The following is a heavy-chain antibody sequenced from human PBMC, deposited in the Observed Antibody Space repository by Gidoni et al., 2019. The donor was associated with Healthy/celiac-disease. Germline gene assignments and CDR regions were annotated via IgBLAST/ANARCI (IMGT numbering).Heavy chain of an antibody. J-gene: IGHJ4*02. CDR3: AIVGPLGVWGVIPHDY. CDR1: GFSLRSHS. Sequence: VQLVECGGGLVKPGGSLRLSCAASGFSLRSHSLPWVRQAPGKGLEWVSSISSSGSTIYYADSVKVRSTISRDNAKNSLYLQMNSLRAEYTAVYYCAIVGPLGVWGVIPHDYWGQGTLVTVSS. CDR2: ISSSGSTI. D-gene: IGHD3-10*01. V-gene: IGHV3-21*01.